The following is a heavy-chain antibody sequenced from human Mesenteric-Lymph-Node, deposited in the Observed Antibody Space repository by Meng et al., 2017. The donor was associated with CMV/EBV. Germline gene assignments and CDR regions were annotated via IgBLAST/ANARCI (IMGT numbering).Heavy chain of an antibody. CDR2: INHSGST. V-gene: IGHV4-34*01. J-gene: IGHJ4*02. Sequence: VQFTRWGLGLLQPSETRSVTCAVYGGSFSGYYWNWIRQSPEKGLEWIGEINHSGSTTYNPSFTSRIIISVDTSTNQISLNMSSVTAADTAVYYCARGSSYDILTGYFDYWGQGALVTSPQ. CDR1: GGSFSGYY. D-gene: IGHD3-9*01. CDR3: ARGSSYDILTGYFDY.